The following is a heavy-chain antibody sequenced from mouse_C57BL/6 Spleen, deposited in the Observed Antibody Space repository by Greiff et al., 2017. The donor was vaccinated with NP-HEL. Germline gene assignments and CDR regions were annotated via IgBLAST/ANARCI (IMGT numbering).Heavy chain of an antibody. D-gene: IGHD2-4*01. V-gene: IGHV1-81*01. CDR3: AYDYDRVWFAY. CDR2: IYPRSGNT. CDR1: GYTFTSYG. Sequence: QVQLQQSGAELARPGASVKLSCKASGYTFTSYGISWVKQRTGQGLEWIGEIYPRSGNTYYNEKFKGKATLTADKSSSTAYMELRSLTSEDSAVYFCAYDYDRVWFAYWGQGTLVTVSA. J-gene: IGHJ3*01.